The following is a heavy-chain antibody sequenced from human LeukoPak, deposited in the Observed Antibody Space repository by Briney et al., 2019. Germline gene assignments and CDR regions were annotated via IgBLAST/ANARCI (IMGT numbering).Heavy chain of an antibody. D-gene: IGHD3-16*01. CDR2: IYYGGST. CDR3: TRAVITFGAAVAKGFDC. V-gene: IGHV4-59*01. J-gene: IGHJ4*02. Sequence: SETLSLTCTVSGGSFSTYYWSWIRQPPGKGLEWIGNIYYGGSTDYNPYLKSRVTMSLDTSKNQFSLNLSSVTAADTAVYYCTRAVITFGAAVAKGFDCWGQGTLVTVSS. CDR1: GGSFSTYY.